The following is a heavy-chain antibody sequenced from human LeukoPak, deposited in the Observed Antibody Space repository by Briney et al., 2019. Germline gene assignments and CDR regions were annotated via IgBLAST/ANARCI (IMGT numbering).Heavy chain of an antibody. CDR2: INPKSGDT. CDR3: ARADYYGSGSQGPYFDY. D-gene: IGHD3-10*01. V-gene: IGHV1-2*02. CDR1: GYTFTGYY. Sequence: ASVKVSCKASGYTFTGYYMHWVRQAPGQGLQWMGRINPKSGDTNYAQNFQGRVTMTRDTSINTAYMELSRLRSDDTAVYFCARADYYGSGSQGPYFDYWGQGTLVTVSS. J-gene: IGHJ4*02.